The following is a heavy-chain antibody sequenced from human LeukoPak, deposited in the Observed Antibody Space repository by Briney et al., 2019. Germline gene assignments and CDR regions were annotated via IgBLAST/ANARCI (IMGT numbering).Heavy chain of an antibody. V-gene: IGHV3-21*04. Sequence: GGSLRLSCAGSGFTFSNYSINWVRQAPGKGLEWVSSISPSSHYIYYADSVRGRFTISRDNARNSLYLQMNSLRDEDTAVYYCARGYKGYSYGYSYYYYYMDVWGKGTTVTVSS. CDR1: GFTFSNYS. CDR2: ISPSSHYI. J-gene: IGHJ6*03. CDR3: ARGYKGYSYGYSYYYYYMDV. D-gene: IGHD5-18*01.